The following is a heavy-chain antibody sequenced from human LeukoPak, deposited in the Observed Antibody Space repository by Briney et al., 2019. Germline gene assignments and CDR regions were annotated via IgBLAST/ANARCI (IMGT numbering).Heavy chain of an antibody. CDR1: GVSISSGGYA. D-gene: IGHD5/OR15-5a*01. CDR2: IYHSGST. CDR3: ARGLHSTSRSLDV. J-gene: IGHJ6*04. Sequence: SQTLSLTCAVSGVSISSGGYAWRWIRQPPGKGLEWIGYIYHSGSTYYNPSLKSRVTISVDRSKNQFSLKLSSVTAADTAVYYCARGLHSTSRSLDVWGKGTTVTVSS. V-gene: IGHV4-30-2*01.